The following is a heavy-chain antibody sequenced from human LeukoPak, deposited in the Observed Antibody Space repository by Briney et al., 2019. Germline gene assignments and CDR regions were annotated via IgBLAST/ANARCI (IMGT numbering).Heavy chain of an antibody. CDR2: IYYSGST. J-gene: IGHJ4*02. D-gene: IGHD3-3*01. Sequence: SQTLSLTCTVSGGSISSGGYYWSWIRQHPGKGLEWIGYIYYSGSTYYNPSLKSRVTISVDTSKNQFSLKLSSVTAADTAVYYCARVHGSAIFGHERWFDYWGQGTLVTVYS. CDR3: ARVHGSAIFGHERWFDY. V-gene: IGHV4-31*03. CDR1: GGSISSGGYY.